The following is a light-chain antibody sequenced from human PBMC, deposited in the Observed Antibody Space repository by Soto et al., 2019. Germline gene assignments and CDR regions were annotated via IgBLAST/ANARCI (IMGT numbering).Light chain of an antibody. Sequence: QAVVTQPPSMSGAPGQRVTISCTGSSSNIGAGYDVHWYQQHPGTAPKLLIFDNNNRPSGVPDRFSGSKSDTSASLAITGLQVEDEADYYCQSFDTSLSGFVVFGGGTKVTVL. J-gene: IGLJ2*01. CDR1: SSNIGAGYD. CDR2: DNN. V-gene: IGLV1-40*01. CDR3: QSFDTSLSGFVV.